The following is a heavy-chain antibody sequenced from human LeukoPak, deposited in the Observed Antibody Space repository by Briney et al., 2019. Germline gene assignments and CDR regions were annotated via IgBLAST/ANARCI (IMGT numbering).Heavy chain of an antibody. D-gene: IGHD1-26*01. CDR3: AKSWGSTRPYYNYMDV. J-gene: IGHJ6*03. V-gene: IGHV3-23*01. CDR1: GITFSNYA. CDR2: IGYRGGSI. Sequence: PGGSLRLSCAAYGITFSNYAMSWVRQAPGKGLEWVSIIGYRGGSIYYAYSVKGRFTISRDNSKNTLSLQMNGLRPEDTAVYYCAKSWGSTRPYYNYMDVWGKGTTVTVSS.